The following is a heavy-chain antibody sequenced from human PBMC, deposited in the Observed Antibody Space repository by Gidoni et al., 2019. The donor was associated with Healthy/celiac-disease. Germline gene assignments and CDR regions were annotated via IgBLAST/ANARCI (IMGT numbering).Heavy chain of an antibody. CDR1: GGTFSSYT. V-gene: IGHV1-69*02. CDR3: ASSWNDEGDLVWSVPGDQRVHDAFDI. J-gene: IGHJ3*02. D-gene: IGHD1-1*01. Sequence: QVQLVQSGAEVKKPGSSVKVSCKASGGTFSSYTISWVRQAPGQGLEWMGRIIPILGIANYAQKFQGRVTITADKSTSTAYMELSSLRSEDTAVYYCASSWNDEGDLVWSVPGDQRVHDAFDIWGQGTMVTVSS. CDR2: IIPILGIA.